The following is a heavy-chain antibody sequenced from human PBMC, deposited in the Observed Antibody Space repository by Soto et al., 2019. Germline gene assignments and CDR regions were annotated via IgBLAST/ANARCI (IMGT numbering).Heavy chain of an antibody. V-gene: IGHV4-39*01. CDR2: IYYSGST. Sequence: QLQLQESGPGLVNPSETLSLTCTVSGGSISSSSYHWGWIRQPPGKGLEWIGSIYYSGSTYYNPPLKSRVTRSVDTSKNQFSLKLSSVTAADTAVYYGATSNWFDPLGQGTLVTVSS. J-gene: IGHJ5*02. CDR1: GGSISSSSYH. CDR3: ATSNWFDP.